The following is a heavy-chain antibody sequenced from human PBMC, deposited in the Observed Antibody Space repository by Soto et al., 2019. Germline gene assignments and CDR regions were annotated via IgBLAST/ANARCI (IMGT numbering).Heavy chain of an antibody. V-gene: IGHV4-30-2*01. Sequence: LSLTCGVSGCALSGSTYSWNWIRQPPGKGLEWIGYIFPSGTTYYNPSLKSRVTISIDVSKNQFSLSLRSLTAADTAVYYCARSREFDYWSQGTLVTVSS. J-gene: IGHJ4*02. CDR3: ARSREFDY. CDR2: IFPSGTT. CDR1: GCALSGSTYS.